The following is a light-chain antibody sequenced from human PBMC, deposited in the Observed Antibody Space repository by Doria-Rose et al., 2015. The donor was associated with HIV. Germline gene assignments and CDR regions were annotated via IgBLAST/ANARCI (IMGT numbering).Light chain of an antibody. J-gene: IGKJ3*01. CDR3: QQSYSIPLT. V-gene: IGKV1-39*01. Sequence: TQPPSSLSTSVGDRVIITCRTSQSITGYLNWYQQKPGKAPKLLIYAASSLQSGVPSRFNGSGSGTDFTLTISSLQPEDFATYYCQQSYSIPLTFGPGTKVDIK. CDR2: AAS. CDR1: QSITGY.